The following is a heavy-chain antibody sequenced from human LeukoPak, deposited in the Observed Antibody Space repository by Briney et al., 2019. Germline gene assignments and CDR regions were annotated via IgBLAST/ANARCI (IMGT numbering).Heavy chain of an antibody. D-gene: IGHD3-3*01. J-gene: IGHJ4*02. Sequence: QKFQGRVTMTTDTSTSTAYMELRSLRSDDTAVYYCARSLRFLEWLGFDYWGQGTLVTVSS. CDR3: ARSLRFLEWLGFDY. V-gene: IGHV1-18*01.